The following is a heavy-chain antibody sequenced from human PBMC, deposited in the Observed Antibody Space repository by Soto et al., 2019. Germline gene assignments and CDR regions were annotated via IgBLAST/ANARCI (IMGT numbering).Heavy chain of an antibody. J-gene: IGHJ4*02. V-gene: IGHV2-5*01. Sequence: SGPTLVNPTQTLTLTCTFSGFSLSTSGVGVGWIRQPPGKALEWLALIYWNDDKRYSPSLKSRLTITKDTSKNQVVLTMTNMDPVDTATYYSARDDFWSGYSSYYFDYWGQGTLVTVSS. CDR2: IYWNDDK. CDR3: ARDDFWSGYSSYYFDY. D-gene: IGHD3-3*01. CDR1: GFSLSTSGVG.